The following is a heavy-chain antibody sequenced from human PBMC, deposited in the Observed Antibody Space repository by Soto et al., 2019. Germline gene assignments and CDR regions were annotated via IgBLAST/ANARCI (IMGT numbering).Heavy chain of an antibody. Sequence: PSETLSLTCTVSGGSISSGDCYWSWIRQPPGKGLEWIGYIYYSGSTYYNPSLKSRVTISVDTSKNQFSLKLSSVTAADTAVYYCASQRYCDDDCYLFDSWGQGTLLTVSS. V-gene: IGHV4-30-4*01. CDR3: ASQRYCDDDCYLFDS. D-gene: IGHD2-21*02. J-gene: IGHJ4*02. CDR1: GGSISSGDCY. CDR2: IYYSGST.